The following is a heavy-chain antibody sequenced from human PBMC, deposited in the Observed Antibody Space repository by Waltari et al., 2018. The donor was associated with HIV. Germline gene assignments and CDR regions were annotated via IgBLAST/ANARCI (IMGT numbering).Heavy chain of an antibody. Sequence: EVQLVESGGGLVQPGGSLRLSCAASGFTFSSYWMSWVRQAPGKGLEWVANKKQEGGEKYYVDSWNGRVTISRDNAENSLYLQMNSLRAEDAAVYYCARGGFYGSGSKVNWGQGTLVTVSS. CDR3: ARGGFYGSGSKVN. V-gene: IGHV3-7*04. CDR2: KKQEGGEK. CDR1: GFTFSSYW. J-gene: IGHJ4*02. D-gene: IGHD3-10*01.